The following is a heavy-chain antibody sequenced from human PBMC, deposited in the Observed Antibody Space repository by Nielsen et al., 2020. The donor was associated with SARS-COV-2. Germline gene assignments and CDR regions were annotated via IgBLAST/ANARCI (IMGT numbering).Heavy chain of an antibody. CDR1: GGSISSGDYY. CDR3: AKNYGDYVRGDALGI. D-gene: IGHD4-17*01. CDR2: IYYSGNT. J-gene: IGHJ3*02. Sequence: SETLSLTCSVSGGSISSGDYYWNWIRQPPGRGLEWIGSIYYSGNTYYNPSLNSRVTISLDTSKNRFSLNLNSVTAADTAVYYCAKNYGDYVRGDALGIWGQGTTVTVSS. V-gene: IGHV4-30-4*01.